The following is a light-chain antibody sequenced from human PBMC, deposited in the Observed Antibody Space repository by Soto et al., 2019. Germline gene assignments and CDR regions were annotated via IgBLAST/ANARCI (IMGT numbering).Light chain of an antibody. CDR2: AAS. V-gene: IGKV1-39*01. Sequence: DIQMTQSPSSLSASVGDRVTITCRASQSISSYLNWYQQKPGKAPKLLIYAASSLQSGVPSRFSGSGSGTDFTLTISSLQPEDFATYYCQQSYSTPWVTFGPGTKVDIE. J-gene: IGKJ3*01. CDR3: QQSYSTPWVT. CDR1: QSISSY.